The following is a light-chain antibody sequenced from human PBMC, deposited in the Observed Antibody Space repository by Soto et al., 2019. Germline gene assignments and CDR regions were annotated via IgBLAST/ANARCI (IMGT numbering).Light chain of an antibody. J-gene: IGKJ3*01. Sequence: EIVLTQSPATLSLFPGERATLSCRASQSVSSSYLAWYQQKPGQAPRVLIYGASSRATGIPDRFSGSGSGTDFTLTISRLEPEDFAVYYCQQYGRSPLTFGPGTKVDIK. CDR1: QSVSSSY. CDR2: GAS. CDR3: QQYGRSPLT. V-gene: IGKV3-20*01.